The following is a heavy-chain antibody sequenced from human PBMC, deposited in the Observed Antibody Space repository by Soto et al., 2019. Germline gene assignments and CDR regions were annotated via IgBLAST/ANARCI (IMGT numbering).Heavy chain of an antibody. V-gene: IGHV3-74*01. CDR1: GFTFSSYW. CDR3: ARVGTGRYDFDD. D-gene: IGHD1-26*01. Sequence: EVQLVESGGGLVQPGGSLRLSCAASGFTFSSYWMHWVRQAPGEGLVWVSRVNSDETTTSYADSVKGRFTISRDNARNKLYLQMNSLRAEDTAVYYCARVGTGRYDFDDWGQGTLVTVSS. CDR2: VNSDETTT. J-gene: IGHJ4*02.